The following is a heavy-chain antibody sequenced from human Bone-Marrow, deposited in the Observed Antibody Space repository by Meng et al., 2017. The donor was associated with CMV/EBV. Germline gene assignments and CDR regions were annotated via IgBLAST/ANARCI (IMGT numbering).Heavy chain of an antibody. Sequence: SVKVSCKASGGTFSSYNISWVRQAPGQGLEWMGRIIPSLGIANYAQKFQGRVTITADKSTSTAYMELSSLRSEDTAVYYCARGYDYDFWSGYLPPGGGDYYYYYGMDVWGQGTTVTVSS. V-gene: IGHV1-69*02. D-gene: IGHD3-3*01. J-gene: IGHJ6*02. CDR1: GGTFSSYN. CDR2: IIPSLGIA. CDR3: ARGYDYDFWSGYLPPGGGDYYYYYGMDV.